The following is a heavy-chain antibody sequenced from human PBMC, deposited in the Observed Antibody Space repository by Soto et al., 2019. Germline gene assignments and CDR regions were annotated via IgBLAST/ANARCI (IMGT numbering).Heavy chain of an antibody. CDR2: IYYSGST. J-gene: IGHJ5*02. CDR3: STEYYDSSGLVT. V-gene: IGHV4-59*08. Sequence: PSETLSLTCTVSGGSISSYYWSWIRQPPGKGLEWIGYIYYSGSTNYNPSLKSRVTISVDTSKNQFSLKLSSVTAADTAVYYCSTEYYDSSGLVTWGRGTLVTVSS. CDR1: GGSISSYY. D-gene: IGHD3-22*01.